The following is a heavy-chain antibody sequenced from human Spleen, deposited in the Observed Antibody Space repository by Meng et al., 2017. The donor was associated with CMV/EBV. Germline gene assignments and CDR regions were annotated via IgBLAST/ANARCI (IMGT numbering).Heavy chain of an antibody. J-gene: IGHJ4*02. CDR2: INRDGSKT. Sequence: GGSLRLSCAASGFTFSDDWMTWVRQAPGKGLEWVASINRDGSKTFYVDSVKGRFTLSRDNAKNSLFLQMDTLRVEDTAVYYCARAYCGDIACAPSYWGQGTLVTVS. CDR3: ARAYCGDIACAPSY. CDR1: GFTFSDDW. V-gene: IGHV3-7*04. D-gene: IGHD2-21*01.